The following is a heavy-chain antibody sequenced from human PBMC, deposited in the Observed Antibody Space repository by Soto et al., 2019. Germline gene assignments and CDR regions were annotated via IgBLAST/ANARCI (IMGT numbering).Heavy chain of an antibody. D-gene: IGHD3-22*01. CDR1: GFTFSSYA. Sequence: GGSLRLSCAASGFTFSSYAMSWVRQAPGKGLEWVSAISGSGGSTYYADSVKGRLTISRDNSKNTLYLQMNSLRAEDTAVYYCAKTAHSSGYRNAFMDVWGQGTTVTVAS. CDR2: ISGSGGST. CDR3: AKTAHSSGYRNAFMDV. V-gene: IGHV3-23*01. J-gene: IGHJ6*02.